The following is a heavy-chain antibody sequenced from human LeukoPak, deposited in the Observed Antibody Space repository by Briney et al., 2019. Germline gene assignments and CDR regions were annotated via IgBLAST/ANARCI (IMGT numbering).Heavy chain of an antibody. D-gene: IGHD1-26*01. CDR2: ISSSSSTI. J-gene: IGHJ4*02. V-gene: IGHV3-48*01. Sequence: GGSLRLSCAASGFTFSSYSMNWVRQAPGKGLEWVSYISSSSSTIYYADSVKGRFTISRDNAKNSLYLQMNSLRAEDTAVYYCARESIVGAGYFDYWGQGTLVTVSS. CDR3: ARESIVGAGYFDY. CDR1: GFTFSSYS.